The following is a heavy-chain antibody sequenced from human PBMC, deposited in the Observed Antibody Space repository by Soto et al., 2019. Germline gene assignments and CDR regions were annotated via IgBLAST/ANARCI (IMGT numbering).Heavy chain of an antibody. J-gene: IGHJ4*02. CDR3: AKKEMAKIGAPYYYDS. Sequence: GGSLRLSCAASGFTFSSYSMNWVRQAPGKGLEWVSYISSNSGDTYYADSVKGRFTISRDDSRNTLYLQMNGLRAEDTALYYCAKKEMAKIGAPYYYDSWGQGILVTVSS. CDR1: GFTFSSYS. V-gene: IGHV3-21*05. CDR2: ISSNSGDT.